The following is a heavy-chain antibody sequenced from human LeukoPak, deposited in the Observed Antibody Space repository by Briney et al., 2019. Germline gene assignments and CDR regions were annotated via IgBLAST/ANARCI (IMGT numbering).Heavy chain of an antibody. CDR1: GDPVWSYY. J-gene: IGHJ4*02. CDR2: VFFGGQT. Sequence: SETLSLTCSVSGDPVWSYYWTWVRQPPEKGLEWIGYVFFGGQTNYSPSVKSRVTISLDTSRSQFSLNLTSVTAADSAMYYCARGAYADRTGYNLDSWGQGTLVIVSS. V-gene: IGHV4-59*02. D-gene: IGHD5-24*01. CDR3: ARGAYADRTGYNLDS.